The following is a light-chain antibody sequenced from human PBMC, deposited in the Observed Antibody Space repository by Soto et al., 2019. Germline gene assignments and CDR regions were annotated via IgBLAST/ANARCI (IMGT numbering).Light chain of an antibody. J-gene: IGLJ2*01. CDR2: DVN. CDR1: ISDIGGYNF. V-gene: IGLV2-14*01. Sequence: QSALTQPASVSGSPGQSITISCTGTISDIGGYNFISWYQHHPGKAPKHVIYDVNNRPSGISYRFSGSKSGNTACLTISGLQAEDEADYYFASYTRTTTLVFGVGTKVTVL. CDR3: ASYTRTTTLV.